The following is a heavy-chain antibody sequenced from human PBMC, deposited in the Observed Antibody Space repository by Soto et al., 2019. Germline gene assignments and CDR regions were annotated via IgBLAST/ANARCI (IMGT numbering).Heavy chain of an antibody. CDR1: GYTFTSYG. J-gene: IGHJ3*02. CDR3: AKNYEENDAFDI. Sequence: ASVKVSCKASGYTFTSYGISWVRQAPGQGLEWMGWISAYNGNTNYAQKLQGRVTMTTDTSTSTAYMELRSLRSDDTAVYYCAKNYEENDAFDIWGQGTMVTVSS. D-gene: IGHD3-16*01. V-gene: IGHV1-18*04. CDR2: ISAYNGNT.